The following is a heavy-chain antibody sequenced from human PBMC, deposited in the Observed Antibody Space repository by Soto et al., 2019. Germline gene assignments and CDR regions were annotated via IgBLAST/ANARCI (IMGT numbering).Heavy chain of an antibody. D-gene: IGHD7-27*01. CDR1: GFTFSSYG. CDR3: AKDLGHGGRGAFDI. CDR2: ISYDGSNK. V-gene: IGHV3-30*18. J-gene: IGHJ3*02. Sequence: QVPLVESGGGVVQPGRSLRLSCAASGFTFSSYGMHWVRQAPGKGLEWVALISYDGSNKYYADSVKGRFTISRDNSKNTLYLQMNSLRTEYTAVYYCAKDLGHGGRGAFDIWGQGTMVTVSS.